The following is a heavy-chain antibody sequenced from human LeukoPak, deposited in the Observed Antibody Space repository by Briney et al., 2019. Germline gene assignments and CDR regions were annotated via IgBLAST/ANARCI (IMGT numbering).Heavy chain of an antibody. CDR3: ARDLNTMVRGVMYYYYYAMDV. CDR1: GYTFTSYG. J-gene: IGHJ6*02. Sequence: ASVKVSCKASGYTFTSYGISWVRQAPGQGLEWMGWISAYNGNTNYAQQLQGRVTMTTDTSTSTAYMELRSLRSDDTAVYFCARDLNTMVRGVMYYYYYAMDVWGQETTVTVSS. D-gene: IGHD3-10*01. V-gene: IGHV1-18*01. CDR2: ISAYNGNT.